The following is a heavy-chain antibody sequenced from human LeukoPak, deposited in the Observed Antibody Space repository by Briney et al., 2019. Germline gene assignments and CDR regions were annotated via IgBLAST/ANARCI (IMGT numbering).Heavy chain of an antibody. CDR3: ARADILGGAGKDPPYYMDV. D-gene: IGHD2-21*01. CDR2: IKWNGGKI. CDR1: GFVYENYG. Sequence: GGSLRLSCEASGFVYENYGMAWVRQFPGKGLEWLSGIKWNGGKIVYADSVEGRFTISRDNARTSVYLQMNNLRGEDTALYYCARADILGGAGKDPPYYMDVWGKAITVTVSS. J-gene: IGHJ6*03. V-gene: IGHV3-20*04.